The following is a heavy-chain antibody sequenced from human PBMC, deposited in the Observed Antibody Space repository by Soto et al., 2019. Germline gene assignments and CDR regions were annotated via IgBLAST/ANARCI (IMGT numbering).Heavy chain of an antibody. Sequence: EVQLVESGGGLVQPGGSMRLSCEASGFTFTTCWMTWVRQAPGKGLEWVANINKDGSEKFYVDSVKGRFTISRDNAKNSLFLQMNRLRDEDTAVYYCATSPCEVNYYGVFDYWGQGALVTVSS. CDR2: INKDGSEK. V-gene: IGHV3-7*03. J-gene: IGHJ4*02. CDR3: ATSPCEVNYYGVFDY. CDR1: GFTFTTCW. D-gene: IGHD3-22*01.